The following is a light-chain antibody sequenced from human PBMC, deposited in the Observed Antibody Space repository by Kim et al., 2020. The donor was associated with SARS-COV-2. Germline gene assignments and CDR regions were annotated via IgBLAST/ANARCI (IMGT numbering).Light chain of an antibody. V-gene: IGLV1-51*01. CDR1: SSDIENNY. CDR3: GTWDSNLRVYV. CDR2: DND. Sequence: QSVLTQPPSVSAAPGQKVTISCSGSSSDIENNYVSWYQQLPGTAPKLLIFDNDERPSGIPDRFSGSKSGTSATLGITGLQTGDEADYYCGTWDSNLRVYVFGTGTKVTVL. J-gene: IGLJ1*01.